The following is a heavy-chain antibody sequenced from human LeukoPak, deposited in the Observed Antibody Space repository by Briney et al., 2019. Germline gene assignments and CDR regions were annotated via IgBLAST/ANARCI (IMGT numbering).Heavy chain of an antibody. Sequence: SETLSLTCAVYGGSFSAYYWSWIRQPPGKGLEWLGEINHSGSTNYNPSLKSRVAISLDTSTNQFSLKLNSVTAADTAVYFCARTGDTSGYYYYYDYWGPGTLVTVSS. D-gene: IGHD3-22*01. CDR2: INHSGST. CDR3: ARTGDTSGYYYYYDY. CDR1: GGSFSAYY. J-gene: IGHJ4*02. V-gene: IGHV4-34*01.